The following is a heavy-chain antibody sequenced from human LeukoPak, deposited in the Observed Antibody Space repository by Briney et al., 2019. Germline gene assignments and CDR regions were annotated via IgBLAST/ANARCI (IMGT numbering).Heavy chain of an antibody. CDR3: ARGRGIAVAGTFFDY. CDR2: ISAYNGNT. Sequence: ASVKVSCKASGYTFTSYGISWVRQAPGQGLEWMGWISAYNGNTNYAQKLQGRVTMTTDTSTSTAYMELRSPRSDDTAVYYCARGRGIAVAGTFFDYWGQGTLVTVSS. CDR1: GYTFTSYG. V-gene: IGHV1-18*01. D-gene: IGHD6-19*01. J-gene: IGHJ4*02.